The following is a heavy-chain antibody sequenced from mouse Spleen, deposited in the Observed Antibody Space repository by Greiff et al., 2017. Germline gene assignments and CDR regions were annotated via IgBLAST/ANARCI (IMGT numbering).Heavy chain of an antibody. CDR2: IYPGSGNT. J-gene: IGHJ1*03. CDR1: GYSFTSYY. CDR3: ARSDPMYFDV. V-gene: IGHV1-66*01. Sequence: VQLQQSGPELVKPGASVKISCKASGYSFTSYYIHWVKQRPGQGLEWIGWIYPGSGNTKYNEKFKGKATLTADTSSSTAYMQLSSLTSEDSAVYYCARSDPMYFDVWGTGTTVTVSS.